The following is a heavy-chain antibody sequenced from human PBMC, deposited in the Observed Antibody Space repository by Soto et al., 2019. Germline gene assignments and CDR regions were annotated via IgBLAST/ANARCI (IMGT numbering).Heavy chain of an antibody. D-gene: IGHD6-13*01. Sequence: GGALRLSCAASGFTFSSYSMNWVRQAPGKGVEGVATISRNSAYIYYKDALRGRFTISRDNAKNSLHLQRNSLRAEDTAVYYCTRDASRDSSARGWFDPWGPGTLVTVSS. V-gene: IGHV3-21*01. CDR3: TRDASRDSSARGWFDP. CDR2: ISRNSAYI. CDR1: GFTFSSYS. J-gene: IGHJ5*02.